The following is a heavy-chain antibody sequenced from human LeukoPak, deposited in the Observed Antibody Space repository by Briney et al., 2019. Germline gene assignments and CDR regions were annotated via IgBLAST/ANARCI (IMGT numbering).Heavy chain of an antibody. CDR2: IRRSSETI. V-gene: IGHV3-48*02. Sequence: PGGSLRLSCAASGFTFSSYSMNWARQAPGKGLEWVAYIRRSSETIYYADSVKGRFTISRDNAKNSLYLQMNSLRDEDTAVYYCVRDPDALDYWGQGTLVTVSS. CDR3: VRDPDALDY. J-gene: IGHJ4*02. CDR1: GFTFSSYS.